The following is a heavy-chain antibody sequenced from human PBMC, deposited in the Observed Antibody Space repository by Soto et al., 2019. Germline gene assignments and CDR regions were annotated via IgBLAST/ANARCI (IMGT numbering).Heavy chain of an antibody. V-gene: IGHV4-59*01. D-gene: IGHD3-22*01. CDR1: GGSISSYY. J-gene: IGHJ6*02. Sequence: QVQLQESGPGLVKPSETLSLTCTVSGGSISSYYWSWIRQPPGKGLEWIGYIYYSGSTNYIPSLKSRVTISVDTSKNQFSLKLSSVTAADTAVYYCARADAYYDSSGYYYYYYGMDVWGQGTTVTVSS. CDR3: ARADAYYDSSGYYYYYYGMDV. CDR2: IYYSGST.